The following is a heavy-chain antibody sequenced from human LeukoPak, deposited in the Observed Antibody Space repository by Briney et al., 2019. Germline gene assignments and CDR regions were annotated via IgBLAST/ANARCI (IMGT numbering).Heavy chain of an antibody. CDR1: GYTFTRNY. J-gene: IGHJ4*02. CDR3: AREDADYTFSFDF. D-gene: IGHD4-17*01. Sequence: ASVKVSCKASGYTFTRNYMHWVRQAPAQGLEWMGIINPSGGSTTYAQKFQGRLTMTRDTSTSTVYMELSSLRSEDTAVYYCAREDADYTFSFDFWGQGTLVTVSS. V-gene: IGHV1-46*01. CDR2: INPSGGST.